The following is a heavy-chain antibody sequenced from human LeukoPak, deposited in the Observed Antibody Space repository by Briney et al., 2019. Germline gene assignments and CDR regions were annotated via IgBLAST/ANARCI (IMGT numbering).Heavy chain of an antibody. CDR3: ATLNGPLFEY. CDR1: GFTFSNYW. Sequence: GGSLRLSCAASGFTFSNYWMSWVRQAPGKGLEWVASIHQHGNEKYFVDSVRGRSTISRDNAKNSLYLQMSSLRAEDTAVYYCATLNGPLFEYWGQGTLVTVSS. D-gene: IGHD2-8*01. CDR2: IHQHGNEK. J-gene: IGHJ4*02. V-gene: IGHV3-7*01.